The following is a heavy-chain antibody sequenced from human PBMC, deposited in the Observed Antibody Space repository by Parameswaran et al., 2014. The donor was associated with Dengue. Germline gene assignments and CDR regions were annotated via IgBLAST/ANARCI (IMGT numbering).Heavy chain of an antibody. CDR3: ARGVGYCTNGVCSAGVWLQLLVDYYAMDV. J-gene: IGHJ6*02. Sequence: WVRQAPGQGLEWVGWINPNSGGTNAAQKFQGRIIMTRDTSISTAYMDLRSLRSDDTAVYYCARGVGYCTNGVCSAGVWLQLLVDYYAMDVWGQGTTVTVSS. CDR2: INPNSGGT. V-gene: IGHV1-2*02. D-gene: IGHD2-8*01.